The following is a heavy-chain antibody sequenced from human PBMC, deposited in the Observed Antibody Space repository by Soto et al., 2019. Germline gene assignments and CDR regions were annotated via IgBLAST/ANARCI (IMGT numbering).Heavy chain of an antibody. J-gene: IGHJ4*02. CDR1: GFTFTSSA. D-gene: IGHD1-26*01. Sequence: SVKVSCKASGFTFTSSAVQWVRQARGQRLEWIGWIVVGSGNTNYAQKFQERVTITRDMSTSTAYMELSSLRSEDTAVYYCAADRWGELLSFDYWGQGTLVTVSS. CDR3: AADRWGELLSFDY. CDR2: IVVGSGNT. V-gene: IGHV1-58*01.